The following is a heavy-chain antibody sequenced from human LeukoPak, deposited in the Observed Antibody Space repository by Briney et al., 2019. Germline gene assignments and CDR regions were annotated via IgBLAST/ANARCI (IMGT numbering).Heavy chain of an antibody. V-gene: IGHV1-2*02. CDR1: AYTFTGYY. D-gene: IGHD3-22*01. Sequence: ASVKVSCKSSAYTFTGYYMHMVRHAPGQGLEWMGVINPNSGGTNYPQKFQGRVTLTRATSNTTTYMDLSRLRSNDTTVYYWATTYYDDSVYYPDSFDIWGQGTMVTVSS. CDR2: INPNSGGT. CDR3: ATTYYDDSVYYPDSFDI. J-gene: IGHJ3*02.